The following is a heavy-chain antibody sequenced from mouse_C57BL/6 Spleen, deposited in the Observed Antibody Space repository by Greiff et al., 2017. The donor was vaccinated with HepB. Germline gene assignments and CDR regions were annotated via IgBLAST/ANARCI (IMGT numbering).Heavy chain of an antibody. D-gene: IGHD2-1*01. CDR1: GYTFTSYW. J-gene: IGHJ3*01. CDR2: IDPSDSYT. Sequence: QVQLKQPGAELVMPGASVKLSCKASGYTFTSYWMHWVKQRPGQGLEWIGEIDPSDSYTNYNQKFKGKSTLTVDKSSSTAYMQLSSLTSEDSAVYYCARLDGNSWFAYWGQGTLVTVSA. V-gene: IGHV1-69*01. CDR3: ARLDGNSWFAY.